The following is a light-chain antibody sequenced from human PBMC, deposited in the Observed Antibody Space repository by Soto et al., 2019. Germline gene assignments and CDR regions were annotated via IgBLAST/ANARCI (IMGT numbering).Light chain of an antibody. CDR2: RNN. Sequence: QSALTQPPSASGTPGQRVTISCSGSSSNIGSNYVYWYQQLPGTAPKLLIYRNNQRPSGVPDRFSGSKSGTSASLAISGLRSEDEADYYCAAWDDSLSVLYVFGTGTKGTVL. V-gene: IGLV1-47*01. CDR1: SSNIGSNY. J-gene: IGLJ1*01. CDR3: AAWDDSLSVLYV.